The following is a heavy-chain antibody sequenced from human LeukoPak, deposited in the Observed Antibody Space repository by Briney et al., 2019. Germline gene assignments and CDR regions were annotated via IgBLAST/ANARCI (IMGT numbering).Heavy chain of an antibody. J-gene: IGHJ4*02. D-gene: IGHD2-2*01. CDR1: GFTFSSNA. Sequence: GGSLRLSCAASGFTFSSNAMSWVRQAPGKGLEWVSPISGSGGSPYYADSVKGRFTFSRENSKNTLYLQINSLRAEDTPVYYSVKKVVVVPHAIPPRGSDYWGQGTLVAVSS. CDR3: VKKVVVVPHAIPPRGSDY. V-gene: IGHV3-23*01. CDR2: ISGSGGSP.